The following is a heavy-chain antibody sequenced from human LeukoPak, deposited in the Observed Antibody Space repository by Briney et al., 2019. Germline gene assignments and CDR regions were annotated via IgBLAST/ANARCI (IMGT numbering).Heavy chain of an antibody. CDR3: ARDLLDDDSSGYYYDY. V-gene: IGHV3-53*01. CDR1: GLSISDNY. J-gene: IGHJ4*02. Sequence: PGGSLRLSCAASGLSISDNYMSWVRQAPGKGLEWVSIIHSGGNIYYADSVKGRFTISRDNSKNTLYLQMNSLRAEDTAVYYCARDLLDDDSSGYYYDYWGQGTLVTVSS. D-gene: IGHD3-22*01. CDR2: IHSGGNI.